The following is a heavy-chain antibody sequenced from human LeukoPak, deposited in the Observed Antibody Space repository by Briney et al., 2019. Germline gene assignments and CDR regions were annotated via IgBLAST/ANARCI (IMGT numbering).Heavy chain of an antibody. Sequence: GGSLRLSCVVSGFTFRSYWMRWVRQAPGKGVEWVANIKKDGSETYYVDSVKGGLTISIHNAHNSLYLQMNSLRVEDTAVYYCARHWTGTKSFDYWGQGTLVTVSS. CDR2: IKKDGSET. CDR1: GFTFRSYW. CDR3: ARHWTGTKSFDY. D-gene: IGHD1-14*01. J-gene: IGHJ4*02. V-gene: IGHV3-7*03.